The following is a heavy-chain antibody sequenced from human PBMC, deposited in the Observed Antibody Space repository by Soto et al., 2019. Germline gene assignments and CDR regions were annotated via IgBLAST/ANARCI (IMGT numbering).Heavy chain of an antibody. CDR3: ARAIPHFDY. J-gene: IGHJ4*02. V-gene: IGHV1-46*01. D-gene: IGHD2-21*01. CDR2: INPNGGST. CDR1: VYSFPSFY. Sequence: ASVKVSCKPSVYSFPSFYMHWVRQAPGQGLEWMGTINPNGGSTTYAQKFQGRVTMTRDTSTSTLYMDLSGLRSEDTAVYYCARAIPHFDYWGQGTLVTVSS.